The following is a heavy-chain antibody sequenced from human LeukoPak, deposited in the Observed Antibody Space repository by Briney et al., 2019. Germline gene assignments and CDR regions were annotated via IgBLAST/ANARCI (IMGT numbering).Heavy chain of an antibody. J-gene: IGHJ3*02. CDR2: INPSGGST. V-gene: IGHV1-46*01. CDR1: GYTFTSYY. Sequence: ASVKVSCKASGYTFTSYYMHWVRQAPGQGLEWMGIINPSGGSTSYAQKFQGRVTMTRDMSTSTVYMELSSLRSEDTAVYYCARVKDYDSTLADAFDIWGQGTMVTVSS. D-gene: IGHD3-22*01. CDR3: ARVKDYDSTLADAFDI.